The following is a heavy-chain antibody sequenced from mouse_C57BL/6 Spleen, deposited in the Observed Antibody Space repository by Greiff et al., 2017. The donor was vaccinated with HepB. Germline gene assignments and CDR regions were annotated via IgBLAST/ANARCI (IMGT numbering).Heavy chain of an antibody. CDR1: GYTFTSYW. CDR2: IHPNSGST. CDR3: ARFDYDYWYFDV. J-gene: IGHJ1*03. Sequence: VQLQQPGAELVKPGASVKLSCKASGYTFTSYWMHWVKQRPGQGLEWIGMIHPNSGSTNYNEKFKSKATLTVDKSSSTAYMQLSSLTSEDSAVYYCARFDYDYWYFDVWGTGTTVTVSS. D-gene: IGHD2-4*01. V-gene: IGHV1-64*01.